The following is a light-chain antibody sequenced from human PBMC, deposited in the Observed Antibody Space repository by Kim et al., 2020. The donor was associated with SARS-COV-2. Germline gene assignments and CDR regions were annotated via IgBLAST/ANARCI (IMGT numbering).Light chain of an antibody. CDR1: SLRTYF. CDR3: KSRDSSDNPVV. J-gene: IGLJ2*01. CDR2: GKD. V-gene: IGLV3-19*01. Sequence: SSELTQDPVVSVALGQTVRITCQGDSLRTYFASWYQRKPGQAPVLVIYGKDNRHSGIPDRFSGSSSGDSASLTITGAQAGDEADYYCKSRDSSDNPVVFG.